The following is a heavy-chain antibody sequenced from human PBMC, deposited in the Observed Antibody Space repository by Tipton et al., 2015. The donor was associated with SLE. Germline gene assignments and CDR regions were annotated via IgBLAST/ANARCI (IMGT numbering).Heavy chain of an antibody. V-gene: IGHV4-39*07. CDR2: INHSGST. D-gene: IGHD6-19*01. Sequence: TLSLTCTVSGGSISSSSYYWGWIRQPPGKGLEWIGEINHSGSTNYNPSLKSRVTISVDTSKSQFSLKLSSVTAADTAVYYCARAQWLVRWFDPWGQGTLVTVSS. CDR3: ARAQWLVRWFDP. J-gene: IGHJ5*02. CDR1: GGSISSSSYY.